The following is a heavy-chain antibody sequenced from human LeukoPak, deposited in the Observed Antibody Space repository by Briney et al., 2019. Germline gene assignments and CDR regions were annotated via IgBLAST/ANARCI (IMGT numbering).Heavy chain of an antibody. J-gene: IGHJ5*02. D-gene: IGHD3-10*01. CDR3: YGSGSYDWFDP. CDR1: GFTFSSYT. Sequence: PGGSLRVSCAASGFTFSSYTMNWVRQAPGKGLEWVSTISGSGGSTYYADSVKGRFTISRDNSKNTLYLQMNSLRAEDTAVYYCYGSGSYDWFDPWGQGTLVTVSS. V-gene: IGHV3-23*01. CDR2: ISGSGGST.